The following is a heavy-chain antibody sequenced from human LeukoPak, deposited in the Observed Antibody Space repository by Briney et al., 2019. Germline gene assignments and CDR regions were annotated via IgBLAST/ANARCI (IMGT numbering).Heavy chain of an antibody. CDR2: ISSSSSYI. D-gene: IGHD1-26*01. CDR1: GFTFSSYS. J-gene: IGHJ5*02. CDR3: ARESRIVEVGIWFDP. Sequence: GGSLRLSCAASGFTFSSYSMNWVRQAPGKGLEWVSSISSSSSYIYYADSVKGRFTISRDNAKNSLYLQMNSLRAEDTAVYYCARESRIVEVGIWFDPWGQGTLVTVSS. V-gene: IGHV3-21*01.